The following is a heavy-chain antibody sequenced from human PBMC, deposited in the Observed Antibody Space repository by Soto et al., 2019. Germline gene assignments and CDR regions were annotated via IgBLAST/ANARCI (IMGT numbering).Heavy chain of an antibody. V-gene: IGHV3-73*01. CDR1: GFTFSGSA. CDR2: IRSKANSYAT. D-gene: IGHD3-22*01. CDR3: TRHGTADYYDSSCYYLGPPVHYGMDV. J-gene: IGHJ6*02. Sequence: PGGSLRLSCAASGFTFSGSAMHWVRQASGKGLEWVGRIRSKANSYATAYAASVKGRFTISRDDSKNTAYLQMNSLKTEDTAVYYCTRHGTADYYDSSCYYLGPPVHYGMDVWGQGTTVTVSS.